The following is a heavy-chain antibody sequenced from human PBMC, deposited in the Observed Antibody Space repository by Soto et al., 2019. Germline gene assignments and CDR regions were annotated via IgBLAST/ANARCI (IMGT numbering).Heavy chain of an antibody. D-gene: IGHD3-3*01. J-gene: IGHJ6*03. CDR3: ARAPRPYDFWSGYPYYYYYMDV. CDR2: ISAYNGNT. CDR1: GYTFTSYG. Sequence: ASVKVSCNASGYTFTSYGISLVRQAPGQGLEWMGWISAYNGNTNYAQKLQGRVTMTTDTSTSTAYMELRSLRSDDTAVYYCARAPRPYDFWSGYPYYYYYMDVWGKGTTVTVS. V-gene: IGHV1-18*01.